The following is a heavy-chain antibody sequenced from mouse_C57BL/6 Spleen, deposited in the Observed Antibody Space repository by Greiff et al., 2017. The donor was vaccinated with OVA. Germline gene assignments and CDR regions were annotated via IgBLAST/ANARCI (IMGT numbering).Heavy chain of an antibody. CDR3: AREVFDY. CDR2: ISSGSSTI. Sequence: EVQLVESGGGLVKPGGSLKLSCAASGFTFSDYGMHWVRQAPETGLEWVAYISSGSSTIYYADTVKGRFTISRDNAKNTLFLQMTSLRSEDTAMYYCAREVFDYWGQGTTLTVSS. CDR1: GFTFSDYG. V-gene: IGHV5-17*01. J-gene: IGHJ2*01.